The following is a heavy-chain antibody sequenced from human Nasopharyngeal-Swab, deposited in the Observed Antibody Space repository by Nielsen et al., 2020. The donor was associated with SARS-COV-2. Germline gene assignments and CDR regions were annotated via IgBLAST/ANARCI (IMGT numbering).Heavy chain of an antibody. Sequence: GESLRLSCEASAFTFSSYSMSWVRQAPGKGLEWVSAISGSGDSTYYADSVKGRFTISRDNDKNTLYLQMNSLRAEDTAVYYCAKRRSNDNYGMDVWGQGTTVTVSS. D-gene: IGHD2-8*01. CDR3: AKRRSNDNYGMDV. J-gene: IGHJ6*02. V-gene: IGHV3-23*01. CDR2: ISGSGDST. CDR1: AFTFSSYS.